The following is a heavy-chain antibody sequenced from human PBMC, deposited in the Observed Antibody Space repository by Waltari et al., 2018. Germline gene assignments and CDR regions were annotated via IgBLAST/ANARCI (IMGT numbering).Heavy chain of an antibody. CDR2: INPNSGGT. CDR1: GYTFTGYY. D-gene: IGHD3-3*01. V-gene: IGHV1-2*06. J-gene: IGHJ4*02. CDR3: ARDPYDFWSGYPDY. Sequence: QVQLVQSGAEVKKPGASVKVSCKASGYTFTGYYMHWVRQAPGQGLEWMGRINPNSGGTNYAQKFQGRVTMTRDTSISTAYMELSRLRSDDTAVYYFARDPYDFWSGYPDYWGQGTLVTVSS.